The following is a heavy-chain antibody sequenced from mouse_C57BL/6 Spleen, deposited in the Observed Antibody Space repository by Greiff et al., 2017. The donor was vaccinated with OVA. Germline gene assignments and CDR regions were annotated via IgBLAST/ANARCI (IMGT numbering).Heavy chain of an antibody. J-gene: IGHJ4*01. D-gene: IGHD2-1*01. V-gene: IGHV1-82*01. CDR3: ARMPFYYGNYAMDY. Sequence: VQLKQSGPELVKPGASVKISCKASGYAFSSSWMNWVKQRPGKGLEWIGRIYPGDGDTNYNGKFKGKATLTADKSSSTAYMQLSSLTSEDSAVYFCARMPFYYGNYAMDYWGQGTSVTVSS. CDR2: IYPGDGDT. CDR1: GYAFSSSW.